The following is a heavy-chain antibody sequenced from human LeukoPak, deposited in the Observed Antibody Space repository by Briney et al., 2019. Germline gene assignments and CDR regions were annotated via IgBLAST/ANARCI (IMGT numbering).Heavy chain of an antibody. J-gene: IGHJ5*02. CDR2: IYYSGST. V-gene: IGHV4-59*01. Sequence: SETLSLTCTVSGGSISSYYWSWIRQPPGKGLEWIGYIYYSGSTNYNPSLKSRVTISVDTSKNQFSLKLSSVTAADTAVYYCARDNCSGGSCLKLGFDPWGQGTLVTVSS. CDR1: GGSISSYY. CDR3: ARDNCSGGSCLKLGFDP. D-gene: IGHD2-15*01.